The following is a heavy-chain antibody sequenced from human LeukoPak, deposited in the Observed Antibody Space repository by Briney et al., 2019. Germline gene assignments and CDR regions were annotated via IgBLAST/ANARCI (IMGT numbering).Heavy chain of an antibody. J-gene: IGHJ4*02. V-gene: IGHV3-48*03. CDR3: ATYYDSAGFDFDY. CDR2: ISSSGNTM. D-gene: IGHD3-22*01. Sequence: PGGSLRLSCAASGFTFRSCEMNWVRQAPGKGLEWVSYISSSGNTMYYADSVKGRFTISRDNAKNSLYLQMNSLRAEDTAVYYCATYYDSAGFDFDYWGQGTLVTVSS. CDR1: GFTFRSCE.